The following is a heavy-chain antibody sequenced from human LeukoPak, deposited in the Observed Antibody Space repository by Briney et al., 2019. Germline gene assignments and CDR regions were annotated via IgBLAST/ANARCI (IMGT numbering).Heavy chain of an antibody. CDR1: GGSISSYY. J-gene: IGHJ4*02. Sequence: SETLSLTCTVSGGSISSYYWSWIRQPPGKGLEWIGYIYYSGSTNYNPSLKSRVTISVDTSKNQFSLKLSSVTAADTAVYYCARLWSSSYFDYWGQGTLVTVSS. CDR3: ARLWSSSYFDY. V-gene: IGHV4-59*08. D-gene: IGHD6-13*01. CDR2: IYYSGST.